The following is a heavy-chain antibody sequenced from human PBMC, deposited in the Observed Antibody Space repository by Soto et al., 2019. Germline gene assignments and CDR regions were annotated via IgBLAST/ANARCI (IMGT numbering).Heavy chain of an antibody. D-gene: IGHD1-26*01. V-gene: IGHV3-73*02. Sequence: EVQLVESGGGLVQPGGSLKLSCAASGFTFSGSAMHWVRQASGKGLEWVGRIRSKANSYATAYAASGKGRFTISRDDSTNTAYLQMNSLKTEDTAVYYCTEVGAEFDYWGQGTLVTVSS. CDR2: IRSKANSYAT. CDR1: GFTFSGSA. CDR3: TEVGAEFDY. J-gene: IGHJ4*02.